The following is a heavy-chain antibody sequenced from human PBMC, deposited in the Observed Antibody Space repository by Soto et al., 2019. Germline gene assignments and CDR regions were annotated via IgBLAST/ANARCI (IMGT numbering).Heavy chain of an antibody. CDR3: ARDRVAVADVDY. J-gene: IGHJ4*02. Sequence: QVQLVESGGGLVKPGGSLRLSCAASGFIFSDYYMNWIRQAPGKGLEWVSYISNSGRTIYYADSVKGRFTISRDNAKNSLYLQMNSLRAEDTAVYYCARDRVAVADVDYWGQGPLVTVSS. CDR1: GFIFSDYY. D-gene: IGHD6-19*01. V-gene: IGHV3-11*01. CDR2: ISNSGRTI.